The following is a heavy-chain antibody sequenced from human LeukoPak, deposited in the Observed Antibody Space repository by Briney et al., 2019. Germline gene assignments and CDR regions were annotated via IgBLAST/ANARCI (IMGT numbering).Heavy chain of an antibody. CDR3: ARRVRSSGYYPRPYYFDY. V-gene: IGHV5-51*01. CDR1: GYSFTSYW. D-gene: IGHD3-22*01. Sequence: GESLKISCKGSGYSFTSYWIGWVRQMPGKGLEWMGIIYPGDSDTRYSPSFQGQVTISADKSISTAYLQWSSLKASDTAMYYCARRVRSSGYYPRPYYFDYWGQGTLVTVSS. J-gene: IGHJ4*02. CDR2: IYPGDSDT.